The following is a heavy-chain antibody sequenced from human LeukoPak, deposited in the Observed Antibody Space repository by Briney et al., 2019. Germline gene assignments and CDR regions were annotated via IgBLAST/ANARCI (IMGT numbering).Heavy chain of an antibody. CDR3: ASLHYYDSSGYHEYDY. Sequence: PSETLSLTCAAYGGSFSGYYWSWIRQPPGKGLEWIGEINHSGSTNYNPSLKSRVTISVDTSKNQFSLKLSSVTAADTAVYYCASLHYYDSSGYHEYDYWGQGTLVTVSS. CDR2: INHSGST. V-gene: IGHV4-34*01. CDR1: GGSFSGYY. D-gene: IGHD3-22*01. J-gene: IGHJ4*02.